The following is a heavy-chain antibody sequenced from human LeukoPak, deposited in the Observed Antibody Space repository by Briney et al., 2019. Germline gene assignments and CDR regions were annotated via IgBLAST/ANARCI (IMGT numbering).Heavy chain of an antibody. CDR2: ISSSGSSI. J-gene: IGHJ4*02. CDR3: ARGSYYDSSGHYHYYFDY. D-gene: IGHD3-22*01. Sequence: PGGSLRLSCAASGFSFSIYEMNWVRQAPGTGLEWISYISSSGSSISYADSVKGRFTFSRDNAKNSLHVQMNSLRAEDTAFYYCARGSYYDSSGHYHYYFDYWGQETLVTVSS. CDR1: GFSFSIYE. V-gene: IGHV3-48*03.